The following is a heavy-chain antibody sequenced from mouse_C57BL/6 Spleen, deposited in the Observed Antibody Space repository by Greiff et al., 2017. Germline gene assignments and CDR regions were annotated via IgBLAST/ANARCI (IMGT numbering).Heavy chain of an antibody. CDR2: IYPYNGVS. Sequence: EVKLVESGPELVKPGASVKISCKASGYSFTGYYMHWVKQSHGNILDWIGNIYPYNGVSSYNQKFKGKATLTVEKSSSTAYMELRSLPSEDSAVYYCANDCGGAMDYWGQGTSVTVSS. CDR1: GYSFTGYY. D-gene: IGHD2-4*01. J-gene: IGHJ4*01. V-gene: IGHV1-31*01. CDR3: ANDCGGAMDY.